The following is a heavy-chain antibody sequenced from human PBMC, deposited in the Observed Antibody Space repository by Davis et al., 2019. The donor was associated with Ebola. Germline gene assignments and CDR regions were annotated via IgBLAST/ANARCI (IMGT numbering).Heavy chain of an antibody. CDR2: ISGSGGST. Sequence: GGSLRLSCAASGFTFSSYAMSWVRQAPGKGLEWVSAISGSGGSTYYADSVKGRFTISRDNSKNTLYLQMNSLRAEDTAVYYCAKAQKIFGVFIIPSYYYYGMDVWGQGTTVTVSS. CDR1: GFTFSSYA. D-gene: IGHD3-3*01. CDR3: AKAQKIFGVFIIPSYYYYGMDV. V-gene: IGHV3-23*01. J-gene: IGHJ6*02.